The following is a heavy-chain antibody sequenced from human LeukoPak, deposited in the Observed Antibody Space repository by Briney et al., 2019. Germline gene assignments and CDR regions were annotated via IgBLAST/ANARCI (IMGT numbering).Heavy chain of an antibody. CDR3: AKEEQWLVGCYFDY. CDR2: ISGSGGST. V-gene: IGHV3-23*01. CDR1: GFTFSSYA. J-gene: IGHJ4*02. Sequence: PGGSLRLSCAASGFTFSSYAMSWVRQAPGKGLEWVSAISGSGGSTYYADSVNGRFTISRDNAKNTLYLQMNSLRAEDTAVYYCAKEEQWLVGCYFDYWGQGTLVTVSS. D-gene: IGHD6-19*01.